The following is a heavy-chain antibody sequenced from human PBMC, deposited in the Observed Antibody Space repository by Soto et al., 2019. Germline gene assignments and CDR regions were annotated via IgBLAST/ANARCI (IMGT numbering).Heavy chain of an antibody. CDR2: IIPIFGTA. D-gene: IGHD2-2*01. CDR1: GGTFSSYA. V-gene: IGHV1-69*13. CDR3: ARSYCSSTSCSIEYYYGVDV. Sequence: GASVKVSCKASGGTFSSYAISWVRQAPGQGLEWMGGIIPIFGTANYAQKFQGRVTITADESTSTAYMELSSLRSEDTAVYYCARSYCSSTSCSIEYYYGVDVWGQGTTVTVSS. J-gene: IGHJ6*02.